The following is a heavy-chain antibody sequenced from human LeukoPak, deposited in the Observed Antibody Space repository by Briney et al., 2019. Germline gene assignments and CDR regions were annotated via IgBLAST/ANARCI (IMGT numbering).Heavy chain of an antibody. CDR2: IYSGGST. J-gene: IGHJ4*02. V-gene: IGHV3-53*01. CDR1: GFTVSSNY. Sequence: PGGSLRLSCAASGFTVSSNYMTWVRQAPGKGLEWVSIIYSGGSTSYADSVKGRFTISRDNSKNTQYLQMNSLRAEDTAVYYCARDVVGATYFDWGQGTLVTVSS. D-gene: IGHD1-26*01. CDR3: ARDVVGATYFD.